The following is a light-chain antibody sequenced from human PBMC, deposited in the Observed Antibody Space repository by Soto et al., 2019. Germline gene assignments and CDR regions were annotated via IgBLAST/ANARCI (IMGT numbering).Light chain of an antibody. Sequence: DIVLTQSPATLSLSPGERSTLSCRASQSVSSYLAWYQQKPCQAPRLLIYDASNRATGIPARFSGSGSETDFTLTISDVEPEDFAVYYCHQRQSWPRTFGQGTKV. J-gene: IGKJ1*01. CDR2: DAS. V-gene: IGKV3-11*01. CDR3: HQRQSWPRT. CDR1: QSVSSY.